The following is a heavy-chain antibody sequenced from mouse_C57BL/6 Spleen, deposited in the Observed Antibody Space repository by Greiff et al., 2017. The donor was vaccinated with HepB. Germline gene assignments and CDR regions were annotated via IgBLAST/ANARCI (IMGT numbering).Heavy chain of an antibody. V-gene: IGHV14-4*01. CDR1: GFNIKDDY. CDR3: TTGVTTAGYAMDY. Sequence: EVQLQQSGAELVRPGASVKLSCTASGFNIKDDYMHWVKQRPEQGLEWIGWIDPENGDTEYASKFQGKATITADTSSNTAYLQLSSLTSEDTAVYYCTTGVTTAGYAMDYWGQGTSVTVSS. CDR2: IDPENGDT. D-gene: IGHD2-2*01. J-gene: IGHJ4*01.